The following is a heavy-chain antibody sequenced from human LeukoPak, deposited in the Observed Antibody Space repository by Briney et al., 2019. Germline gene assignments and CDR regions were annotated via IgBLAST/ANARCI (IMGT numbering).Heavy chain of an antibody. V-gene: IGHV3-15*01. Sequence: GGSLRLSCAASGFSFSNAWMSWVRQAPGKGLEWVGRIQSKVDGGTTDYAAPVKDRFTISRDDSENTLYLQMNSLKIEDTAVYFFTAALYYYASGRPDFWGQGTLVTVSS. CDR3: TAALYYYASGRPDF. CDR1: GFSFSNAW. CDR2: IQSKVDGGTT. J-gene: IGHJ4*02. D-gene: IGHD3-10*01.